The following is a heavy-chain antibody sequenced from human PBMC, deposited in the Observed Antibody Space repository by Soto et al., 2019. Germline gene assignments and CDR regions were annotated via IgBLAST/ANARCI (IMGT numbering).Heavy chain of an antibody. CDR1: GGSISSYY. V-gene: IGHV4-59*01. Sequence: SETLSLTCTVSGGSISSYYWSWIRQPPGKGLEWIGYIYYSGSTNYNPSLKSRVTISVDPSKNQFSLKLSSVTAADSAVYYCARMEANWGFGPFDYWGQGTLVTVSS. D-gene: IGHD7-27*01. J-gene: IGHJ4*02. CDR2: IYYSGST. CDR3: ARMEANWGFGPFDY.